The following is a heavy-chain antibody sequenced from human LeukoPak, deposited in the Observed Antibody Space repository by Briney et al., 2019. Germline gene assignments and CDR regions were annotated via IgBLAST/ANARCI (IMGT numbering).Heavy chain of an antibody. CDR3: AKDSGSSSWTKHYQH. CDR2: ISYDGSNK. J-gene: IGHJ1*01. D-gene: IGHD6-13*01. Sequence: GGSLRLSCAASGFTFSSYGMHWVRQASGKGLEWVAVISYDGSNKYYADSVKGRFTISRDNSKNTLYLQMNSLRAEDTAVYYCAKDSGSSSWTKHYQHWGQGTLVTVSS. CDR1: GFTFSSYG. V-gene: IGHV3-30*18.